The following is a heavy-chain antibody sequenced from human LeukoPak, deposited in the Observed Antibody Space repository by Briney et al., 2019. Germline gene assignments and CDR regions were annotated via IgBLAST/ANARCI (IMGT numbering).Heavy chain of an antibody. CDR2: IYYSGSA. CDR1: GGSISNYY. CDR3: ARVTATTGIRYFDY. V-gene: IGHV4-59*01. D-gene: IGHD6-13*01. J-gene: IGHJ4*02. Sequence: SETLSLTCTVSGGSISNYYWSWIRQPPGKGLEWVGYIYYSGSANHNPSLKRRVTISVDTSKNQFSLKLSSVPAADTAVYYCARVTATTGIRYFDYWGQGTLVTVSS.